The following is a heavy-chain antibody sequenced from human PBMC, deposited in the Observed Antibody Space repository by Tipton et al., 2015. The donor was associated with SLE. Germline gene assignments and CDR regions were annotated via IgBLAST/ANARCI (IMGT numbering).Heavy chain of an antibody. V-gene: IGHV4-30-2*01. CDR3: ARSHLEWSHGPDH. CDR1: VGSISKTDYP. J-gene: IGHJ4*01. CDR2: IYHTGST. Sequence: TLSLTCAVSVGSISKTDYPWGCIRRPPGRGLEWIVYIYHTGSTYYNPSLESRVTISKDRSKNHVSRELSPVTAADTAIYYCARSHLEWSHGPDHWGNGALVTVSS. D-gene: IGHD3-3*01.